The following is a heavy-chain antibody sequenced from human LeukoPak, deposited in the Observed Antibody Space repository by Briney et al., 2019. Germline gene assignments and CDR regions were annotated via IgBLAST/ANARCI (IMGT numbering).Heavy chain of an antibody. CDR2: ISGRSDNT. V-gene: IGHV3-23*01. J-gene: IGHJ4*02. Sequence: GASLRLSCAASGFIFSNYAMYWVRQAPGKGLEWVSAISGRSDNTYYADSVKGRFTLSRDSSKNTLYLQMNSLRADDTAVYYCAKWGDYDVLTGYYVSDFWGQGTLVAVSS. CDR1: GFIFSNYA. D-gene: IGHD3-9*01. CDR3: AKWGDYDVLTGYYVSDF.